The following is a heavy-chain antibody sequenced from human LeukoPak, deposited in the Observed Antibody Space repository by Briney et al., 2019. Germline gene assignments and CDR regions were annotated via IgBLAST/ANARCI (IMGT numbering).Heavy chain of an antibody. V-gene: IGHV3-7*01. CDR3: ARDLG. J-gene: IGHJ4*02. CDR2: IKQDGSEK. CDR1: GFTFSSYW. Sequence: QPGGSLRLSCAAPGFTFSSYWMSWVRQAPGKGLEWVANIKQDGSEKYYVDSVKGRFTISRDNAKNSLYLEMNSLRVEDTAVYYCARDLGWGQGTLVTVSS. D-gene: IGHD3-10*01.